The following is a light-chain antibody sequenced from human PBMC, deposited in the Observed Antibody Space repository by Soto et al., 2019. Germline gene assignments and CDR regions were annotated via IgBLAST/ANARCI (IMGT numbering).Light chain of an antibody. CDR2: DVT. Sequence: QSVLTQPASVSASPGQSITISCTGTSTDIGAYKFVSWYQQHPGKAPKLMIYDVTSRPSGVSNRFSGSESGNTASLIISGLQAEDEADYYCFSYTSFDTYVFGTGTKVTVL. J-gene: IGLJ1*01. CDR1: STDIGAYKF. V-gene: IGLV2-14*03. CDR3: FSYTSFDTYV.